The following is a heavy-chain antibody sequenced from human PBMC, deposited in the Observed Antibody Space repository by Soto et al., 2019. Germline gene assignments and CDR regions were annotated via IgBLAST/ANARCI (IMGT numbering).Heavy chain of an antibody. Sequence: QVQLQESGPGLVKPSETLSLTCTVSGGSIGNSYWSWIRQSPGKGLEWIGYIYYSGSSNYNPSLKSRVSISVDTSKNQFSLKLSSVTAADTAVYYCARHSSSWPIFDYWGQGTLVIVSP. J-gene: IGHJ4*02. CDR2: IYYSGSS. D-gene: IGHD6-13*01. CDR1: GGSIGNSY. CDR3: ARHSSSWPIFDY. V-gene: IGHV4-59*08.